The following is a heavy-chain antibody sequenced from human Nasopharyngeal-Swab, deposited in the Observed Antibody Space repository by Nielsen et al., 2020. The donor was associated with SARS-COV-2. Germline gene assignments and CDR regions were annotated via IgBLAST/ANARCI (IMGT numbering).Heavy chain of an antibody. CDR2: IIPIFGTA. D-gene: IGHD5-18*01. CDR3: AREVQLHFDY. V-gene: IGHV1-69*06. J-gene: IGHJ4*02. Sequence: CVRQAPGQGLEWMGGIIPIFGTANYAQKFQGRVTITADKSTSTAYMELSSLRSEDTAVYYCAREVQLHFDYWGQGTLVTVSS.